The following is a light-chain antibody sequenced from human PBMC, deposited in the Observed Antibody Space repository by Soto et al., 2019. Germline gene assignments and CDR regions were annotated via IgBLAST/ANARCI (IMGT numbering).Light chain of an antibody. V-gene: IGKV3-20*01. Sequence: EIVLTQSPGTQYLSPGERVTLSCRASQSISSVNLAWYQQKPGQAPRLLIYGASSRATGIPDRFSGSGSGTDFTLTISRPAPEDFAVYYCQQYDSSPRTFGQGTKLEIK. CDR1: QSISSVN. CDR2: GAS. CDR3: QQYDSSPRT. J-gene: IGKJ1*01.